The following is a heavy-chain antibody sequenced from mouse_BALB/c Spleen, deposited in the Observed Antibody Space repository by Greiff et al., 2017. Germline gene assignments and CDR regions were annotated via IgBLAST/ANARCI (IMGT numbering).Heavy chain of an antibody. CDR2: INPGSGGT. CDR1: GYAFTNYL. CDR3: ARSEDSFAY. J-gene: IGHJ3*01. Sequence: QVQLQQSGAELVRPGTSVKVSCKASGYAFTNYLIEWVKQRPGQGLEWIGVINPGSGGTNYNEKFKGKATLTADKSSSTAYMQLSSLTSDDSAVYFCARSEDSFAYWGQGTLVTVSA. V-gene: IGHV1-54*01.